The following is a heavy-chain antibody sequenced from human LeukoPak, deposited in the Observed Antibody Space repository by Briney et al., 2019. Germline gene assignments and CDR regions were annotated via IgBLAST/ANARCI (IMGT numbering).Heavy chain of an antibody. D-gene: IGHD4-17*01. Sequence: GGSLRLSCAASGFTFSSYWMSWVRQALGKGLERVANIKQDGSEKYYVDSVKGRFTISRDNATNSLHLQMNSLRDEDAAVYYCAREATVTIRMYYFDYWGQGTLVTVSS. CDR2: IKQDGSEK. J-gene: IGHJ4*02. V-gene: IGHV3-7*01. CDR1: GFTFSSYW. CDR3: AREATVTIRMYYFDY.